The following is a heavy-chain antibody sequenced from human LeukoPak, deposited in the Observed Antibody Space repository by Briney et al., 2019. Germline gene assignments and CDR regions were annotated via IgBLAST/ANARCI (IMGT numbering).Heavy chain of an antibody. V-gene: IGHV3-30*18. CDR1: GFTFSSYG. CDR2: ISYDGSNK. CDR3: AKAGYSSGWRNFDY. J-gene: IGHJ4*02. Sequence: GRSLRLSCAASGFTFSSYGMHWVRQAPGKGLEWVAVISYDGSNKFYEDSVKGRFTISRDNSKNTLYLQMSSLRAEDTAVYYCAKAGYSSGWRNFDYWGQGTLATVSS. D-gene: IGHD6-19*01.